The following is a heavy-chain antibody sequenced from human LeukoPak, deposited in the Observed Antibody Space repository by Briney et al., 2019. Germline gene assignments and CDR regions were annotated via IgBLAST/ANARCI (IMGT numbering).Heavy chain of an antibody. D-gene: IGHD3-10*01. Sequence: GASVKASCKASGFTFTSSAMQWVRQARGQRLEWIGWIVVGSGNTNYAQKFQGRVTITTDESTSTAYMELSSLRSEGTAVYYCAGVFGSPLAYAFDIWGQGTMVTVSS. CDR1: GFTFTSSA. CDR3: AGVFGSPLAYAFDI. J-gene: IGHJ3*02. V-gene: IGHV1-58*02. CDR2: IVVGSGNT.